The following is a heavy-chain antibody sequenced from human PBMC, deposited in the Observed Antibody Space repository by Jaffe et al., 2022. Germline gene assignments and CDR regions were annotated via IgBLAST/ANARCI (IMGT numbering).Heavy chain of an antibody. D-gene: IGHD6-19*01. CDR1: GGTFSSYT. J-gene: IGHJ3*02. CDR2: IIPILGIA. V-gene: IGHV1-69*08. Sequence: QVQLVQSGAEVKKPGSSVKVSCKASGGTFSSYTISWVRQAPGQGLEWMGRIIPILGIANYAQKFQGRVTITADKSTSTAYMELSSLRSEDTAVYYCARDSPQGGWYVKAAFDIWGQGTMVTVSS. CDR3: ARDSPQGGWYVKAAFDI.